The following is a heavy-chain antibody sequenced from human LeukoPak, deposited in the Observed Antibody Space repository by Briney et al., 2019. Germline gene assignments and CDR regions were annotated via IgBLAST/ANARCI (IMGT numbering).Heavy chain of an antibody. Sequence: SETLSLTCTVSGASISSYYWSWIRQSPGKGLEWIGYIYYSGSTNYNPSLKSRVTISVDTPKNQFSLKLSSVTAADTAVYYCARVAVAAREYFDYWGQGTLVTVSS. V-gene: IGHV4-59*01. CDR3: ARVAVAAREYFDY. J-gene: IGHJ4*02. CDR2: IYYSGST. CDR1: GASISSYY. D-gene: IGHD6-19*01.